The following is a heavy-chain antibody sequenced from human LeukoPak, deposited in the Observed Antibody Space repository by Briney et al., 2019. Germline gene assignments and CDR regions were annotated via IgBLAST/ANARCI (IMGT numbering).Heavy chain of an antibody. V-gene: IGHV4-4*07. CDR2: IYTSGST. CDR3: ARDLWVRGAVAFDI. J-gene: IGHJ3*02. Sequence: NTSETLSLTCTVSGGSISSYYWSWIRQPAGKGLEWIGRIYTSGSTNYNPSLKSRVTMSVDTSKNQFSLKLSSVTAAATAVYYCARDLWVRGAVAFDIWGQGTMVTVSS. D-gene: IGHD3-10*01. CDR1: GGSISSYY.